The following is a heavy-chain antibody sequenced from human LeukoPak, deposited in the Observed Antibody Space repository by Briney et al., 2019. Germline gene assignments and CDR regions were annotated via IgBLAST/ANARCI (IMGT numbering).Heavy chain of an antibody. CDR3: ARDTHYYDPSAYYSRGEYYHHGMDA. D-gene: IGHD3-22*01. J-gene: IGHJ6*02. Sequence: GRSLRLSCVVSGFTFRTYAMHWVRQAPGKGLGWVAVVSYDGSNKYYADSVQGRFTISRDNSRNTLHLQMNSLRADDTAVYYCARDTHYYDPSAYYSRGEYYHHGMDAWGQGTPVTASS. V-gene: IGHV3-30-3*01. CDR2: VSYDGSNK. CDR1: GFTFRTYA.